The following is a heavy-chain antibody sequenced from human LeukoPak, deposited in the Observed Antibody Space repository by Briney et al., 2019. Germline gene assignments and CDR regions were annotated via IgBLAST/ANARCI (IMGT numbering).Heavy chain of an antibody. CDR1: GFTFSSYA. D-gene: IGHD4-17*01. V-gene: IGHV3-23*01. CDR2: ISGSGGST. CDR3: AKDLIGGDYEGY. J-gene: IGHJ4*02. Sequence: PGGSLRLSCAASGFTFSSYAMSCVRQAPGKELEWVSAISGSGGSTYYADSVKGRFTISRDNSKNTLYLQMNSLRAEDTAVYYCAKDLIGGDYEGYWGQGTLVTVFS.